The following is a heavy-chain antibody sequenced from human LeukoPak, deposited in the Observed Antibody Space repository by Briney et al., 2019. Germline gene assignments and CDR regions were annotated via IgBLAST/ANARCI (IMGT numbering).Heavy chain of an antibody. Sequence: SETLSLTCTVSGDSISSGAYYWSWIRQHPGKGLEWIGYIYYSGNTYYNPSLKSRVTISVDTPKNQFSLKLSSVTAADTAVYYCARAWDTTMVRIDYWGQGTLVTVSS. D-gene: IGHD5-18*01. CDR1: GDSISSGAYY. J-gene: IGHJ4*02. V-gene: IGHV4-31*03. CDR2: IYYSGNT. CDR3: ARAWDTTMVRIDY.